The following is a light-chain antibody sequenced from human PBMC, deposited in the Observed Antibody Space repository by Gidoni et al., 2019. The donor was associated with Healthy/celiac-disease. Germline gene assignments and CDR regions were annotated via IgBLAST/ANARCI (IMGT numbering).Light chain of an antibody. J-gene: IGLJ2*01. Sequence: QSVVTQPPSASGTPGQRVTISCSGSSSNIEKNAVSWYQQLPGTAPKLLMYNNNERPSGVPDRFSGSKSGTSASLAISGLQSDDEADYYCVTWDDGLDGMVFGGGTKLTVL. CDR1: SSNIEKNA. CDR2: NNN. CDR3: VTWDDGLDGMV. V-gene: IGLV1-44*01.